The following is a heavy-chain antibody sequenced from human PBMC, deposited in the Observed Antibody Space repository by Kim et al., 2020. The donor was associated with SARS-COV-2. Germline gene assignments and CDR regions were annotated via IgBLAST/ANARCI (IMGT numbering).Heavy chain of an antibody. CDR2: ISSSGRYI. V-gene: IGHV3-21*01. Sequence: GGSLRLSCAVSGFILGDYTMNWVRQAPGKGLEWVSSISSSGRYIYYADSVKGRFTISRDNAQSSLYLQMNSLRGEDTAVYYCARGFYDFVWGRSPYGPWGQGTLVTVSA. CDR3: ARGFYDFVWGRSPYGP. J-gene: IGHJ5*02. D-gene: IGHD3-16*01. CDR1: GFILGDYT.